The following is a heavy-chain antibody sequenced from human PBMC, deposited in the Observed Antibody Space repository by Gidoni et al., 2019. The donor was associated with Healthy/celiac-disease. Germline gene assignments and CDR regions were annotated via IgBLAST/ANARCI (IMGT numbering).Heavy chain of an antibody. Sequence: QVQLVPSGAEVKKPGSSVKVSCKASGGTFSSSAISWCRQATGQGLASMGGIIPILGTANNEQKFQGRVTITADESTSTAYMELSSLRSEDTAVYYCARDRQQWLSRAEYFQHWGKGTLVTVSS. V-gene: IGHV1-69*01. CDR3: ARDRQQWLSRAEYFQH. D-gene: IGHD6-19*01. J-gene: IGHJ1*01. CDR2: IIPILGTA. CDR1: GGTFSSSA.